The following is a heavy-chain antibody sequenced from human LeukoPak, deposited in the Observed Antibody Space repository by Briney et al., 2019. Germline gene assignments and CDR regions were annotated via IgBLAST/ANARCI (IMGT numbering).Heavy chain of an antibody. CDR1: GGSISSGGYY. D-gene: IGHD3-16*01. CDR3: ARTLGAIGYGMDV. CDR2: IYYSGST. J-gene: IGHJ6*02. Sequence: PSETLSLTCTVSGGSISSGGYYWSWIRQHPGKGLEWIGYIYYSGSTNYNPSLKSRVTISVDTSKNQFSLKLSSVTAADTAVYYCARTLGAIGYGMDVWGQGTTVTVSS. V-gene: IGHV4-61*08.